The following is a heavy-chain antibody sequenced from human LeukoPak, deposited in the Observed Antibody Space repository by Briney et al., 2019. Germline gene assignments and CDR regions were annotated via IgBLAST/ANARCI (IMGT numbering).Heavy chain of an antibody. CDR1: GYSFTSYW. Sequence: GESLKISCKGSGYSFTSYWIGWVRQMPGKGLEWMGRIDPSDSYTNYSPSFQGHVTISADKSISTAYLQWSSLKASDTAMYYCARVTYSSGWCFDYWGQGTLVTVSS. CDR3: ARVTYSSGWCFDY. D-gene: IGHD6-19*01. J-gene: IGHJ4*02. V-gene: IGHV5-10-1*01. CDR2: IDPSDSYT.